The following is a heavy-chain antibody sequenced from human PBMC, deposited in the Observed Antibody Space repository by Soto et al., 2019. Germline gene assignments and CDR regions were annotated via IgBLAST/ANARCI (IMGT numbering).Heavy chain of an antibody. D-gene: IGHD3-10*01. Sequence: PSETLSLTCNVSGGSISSSRSYWAWIRQPPGKGLEWIANIFYSGSTNYNPSLKSRVTISVDKSKNQFSLKLSSVTAADTAVYYCARVADYGSGYWFDPWGQGTLVTVSS. CDR1: GGSISSSRSY. CDR2: IFYSGST. J-gene: IGHJ5*02. CDR3: ARVADYGSGYWFDP. V-gene: IGHV4-61*05.